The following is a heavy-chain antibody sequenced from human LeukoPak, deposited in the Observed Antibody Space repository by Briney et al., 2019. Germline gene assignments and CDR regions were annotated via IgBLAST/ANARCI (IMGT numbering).Heavy chain of an antibody. Sequence: SGTLSLTCAASGGSISSSNWWSWVRQPPGKGLEWIGEIYHSGSTNYNPSLKSRVTISVDKSKNQFSLKLSSVTAADTAVYYCARGIAVAGPFFDYWGQGTLVTVSS. V-gene: IGHV4-4*02. CDR1: GGSISSSNW. J-gene: IGHJ4*02. CDR2: IYHSGST. D-gene: IGHD6-19*01. CDR3: ARGIAVAGPFFDY.